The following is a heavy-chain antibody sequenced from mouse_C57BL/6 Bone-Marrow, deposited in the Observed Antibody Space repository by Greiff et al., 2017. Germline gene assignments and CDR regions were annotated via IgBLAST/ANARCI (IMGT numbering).Heavy chain of an antibody. CDR1: GYTFTSYW. CDR3: ARRDYYGSGGFAY. V-gene: IGHV1-59*01. D-gene: IGHD1-1*01. Sequence: QVQLKQPGAELVRPGTSVKLSCKASGYTFTSYWMHWVKQRPGQGLEWIGVIDTSDSYTNYNQKFKGKATVTVDTSSSTAYMQLSSLTSADYAVYYCARRDYYGSGGFAYWGQGTLVTVSA. CDR2: IDTSDSYT. J-gene: IGHJ3*01.